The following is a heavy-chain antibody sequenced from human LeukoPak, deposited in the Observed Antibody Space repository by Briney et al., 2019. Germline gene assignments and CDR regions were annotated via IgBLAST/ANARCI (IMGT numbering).Heavy chain of an antibody. D-gene: IGHD4-17*01. V-gene: IGHV1-18*01. CDR1: GYTFTSYG. Sequence: ASVKVSCKASGYTFTSYGISWVRQAPGQGLEWMGWISAYNGNTNYAQKLQGRVTMTTDTSTSTAYMELRSLRSDDTAVYYCSRELYGDYVLYYYGMDVWGQGTTVTISS. CDR2: ISAYNGNT. J-gene: IGHJ6*02. CDR3: SRELYGDYVLYYYGMDV.